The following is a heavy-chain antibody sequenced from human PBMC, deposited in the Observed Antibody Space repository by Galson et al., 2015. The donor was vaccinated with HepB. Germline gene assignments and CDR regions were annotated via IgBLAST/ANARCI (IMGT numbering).Heavy chain of an antibody. Sequence: ETLSLTCTVSGGSISSSSYYWGWIRQPPGKGLEWIGSIYYSGSTYYNPSLKSRVTISVDTSKNQFSLKLSSVTAADTAVYYCARKVPLSDFLIDYWGQGTLVTVSS. CDR2: IYYSGST. CDR3: ARKVPLSDFLIDY. D-gene: IGHD2-2*01. CDR1: GGSISSSSYY. V-gene: IGHV4-39*01. J-gene: IGHJ4*02.